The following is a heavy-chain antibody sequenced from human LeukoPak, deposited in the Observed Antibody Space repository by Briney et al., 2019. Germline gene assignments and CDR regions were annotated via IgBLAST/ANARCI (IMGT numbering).Heavy chain of an antibody. J-gene: IGHJ4*02. CDR3: ASPASPMVRGVTLDY. D-gene: IGHD3-10*01. V-gene: IGHV3-30*03. CDR2: ISYDGSNK. Sequence: PGRSLRLSCAASGFTFSSYGMHWVRQAPGKGLEWVAVISYDGSNKYYADSVKGRFTISRDNSKNTLYLQMNSLRAEDTAVYYCASPASPMVRGVTLDYWGQGTLVTVSS. CDR1: GFTFSSYG.